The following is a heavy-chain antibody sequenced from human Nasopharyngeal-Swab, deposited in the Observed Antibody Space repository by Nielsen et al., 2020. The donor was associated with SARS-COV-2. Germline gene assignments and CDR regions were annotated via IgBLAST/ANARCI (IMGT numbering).Heavy chain of an antibody. J-gene: IGHJ4*02. CDR3: AKDRVDAAMEALDY. Sequence: GESLKISCAASGFTFSSYAMSWVRQAPGKGLERVSAISGSGGSTYYADSVKGRFTISRDNSKNTLYLQMNSLRAEDTAVYYCAKDRVDAAMEALDYWGQGTLVTVSS. CDR1: GFTFSSYA. D-gene: IGHD5-18*01. V-gene: IGHV3-23*01. CDR2: ISGSGGST.